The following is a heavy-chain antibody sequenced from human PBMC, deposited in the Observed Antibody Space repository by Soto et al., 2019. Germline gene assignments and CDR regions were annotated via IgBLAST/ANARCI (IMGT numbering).Heavy chain of an antibody. CDR1: GYSFTSYW. CDR3: ARRDSYYDLQTGMDV. V-gene: IGHV5-10-1*01. Sequence: GESLKISCKGSGYSFTSYWISWVRQMPGKGLEWMGRIDPSDSYTNYSPSFQGHVTISADKSISTAYLQWSSLKASDTAMYYCARRDSYYDLQTGMDVWGQGTTVTVSS. D-gene: IGHD3-3*01. CDR2: IDPSDSYT. J-gene: IGHJ6*02.